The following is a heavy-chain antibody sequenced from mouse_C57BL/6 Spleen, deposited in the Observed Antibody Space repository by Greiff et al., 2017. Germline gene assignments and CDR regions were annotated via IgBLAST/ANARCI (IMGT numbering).Heavy chain of an antibody. CDR1: GYTFTSYW. V-gene: IGHV1-50*01. Sequence: QVQLQQPGAELVKPGASVKLSCKASGYTFTSYWMQWVKQRPGQGLEWIGAIDPSESYTNYNQKFKGKARLTVDTSSSTAYMQLSSLTSEDSAVYYCAQGSSGLDGNYFDYWGQGTTLTVSS. D-gene: IGHD3-2*02. CDR2: IDPSESYT. J-gene: IGHJ2*01. CDR3: AQGSSGLDGNYFDY.